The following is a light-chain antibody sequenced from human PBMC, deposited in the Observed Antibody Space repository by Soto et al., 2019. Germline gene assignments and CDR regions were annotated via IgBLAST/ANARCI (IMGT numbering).Light chain of an antibody. CDR3: QSYDSSLSGGV. CDR1: SSNIGAGYD. J-gene: IGLJ2*01. V-gene: IGLV1-40*01. Sequence: QSVLTQPPSVSGAPGQRVTISCTGSSSNIGAGYDVHWYQQLPGTAPKLLIYGNSNRPSGVPDRFSGSKSGTSASLAITGLQAEDXADYYCQSYDSSLSGGVFGGGTKVTVL. CDR2: GNS.